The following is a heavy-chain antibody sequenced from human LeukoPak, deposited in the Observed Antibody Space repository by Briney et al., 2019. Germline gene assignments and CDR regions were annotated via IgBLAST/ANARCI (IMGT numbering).Heavy chain of an antibody. CDR1: GGSISSSSYY. V-gene: IGHV4-39*01. D-gene: IGHD5-12*01. J-gene: IGHJ4*02. CDR2: IYYSGST. CDR3: ARHEHYSGYDRYFDY. Sequence: SETLSLTCTVSGGSISSSSYYWGWIRQPPGKGLEWIGSIYYSGSTYYNPSLKSRVTISVDTSKNQFSLKLSSVTAADTAMYYCARHEHYSGYDRYFDYWGQGTLVTVSS.